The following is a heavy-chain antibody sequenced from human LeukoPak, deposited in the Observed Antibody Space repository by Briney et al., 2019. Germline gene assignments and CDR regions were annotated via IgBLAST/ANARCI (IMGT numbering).Heavy chain of an antibody. J-gene: IGHJ4*02. CDR1: GGSISSGDYY. Sequence: SETLSLTCTVSGGSISSGDYYWSWIRQPPGKGLEWIGYIYYSGSTYYNPSLKSRVTISVDTSKNQFSLKLSPVTAADTAVYYCARLERSYYRARLVPFDYWGQGTLVTVSS. CDR3: ARLERSYYRARLVPFDY. CDR2: IYYSGST. D-gene: IGHD3-10*01. V-gene: IGHV4-30-4*08.